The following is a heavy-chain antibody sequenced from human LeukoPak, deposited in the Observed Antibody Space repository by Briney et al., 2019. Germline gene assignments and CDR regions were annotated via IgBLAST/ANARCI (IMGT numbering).Heavy chain of an antibody. Sequence: GGSLRLSCAAYGFTFSSYSMNWVRQAPGKGLEWVSSISSSSSYIYYADSVKGRFTISRDNAKNSLYLQMNSLRAEDTAVYYCARRSIAVHYYYYMDVWGKGTTVTVSS. V-gene: IGHV3-21*01. J-gene: IGHJ6*03. CDR2: ISSSSSYI. CDR1: GFTFSSYS. D-gene: IGHD6-6*01. CDR3: ARRSIAVHYYYYMDV.